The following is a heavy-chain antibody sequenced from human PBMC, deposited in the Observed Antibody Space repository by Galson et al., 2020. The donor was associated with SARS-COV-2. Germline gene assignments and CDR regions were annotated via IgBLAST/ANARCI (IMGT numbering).Heavy chain of an antibody. CDR1: GYTFTGYY. Sequence: ASVKVSCKASGYTFTGYYMHWVRQAPGQGLEWMGWINPNSGGTNYAQKFQGRVTMTRDTSISTAYMELSRLRSDDTAVYYCARATVTTDYGMAVWGQGTTVTVSS. V-gene: IGHV1-2*02. D-gene: IGHD4-17*01. J-gene: IGHJ6*02. CDR2: INPNSGGT. CDR3: ARATVTTDYGMAV.